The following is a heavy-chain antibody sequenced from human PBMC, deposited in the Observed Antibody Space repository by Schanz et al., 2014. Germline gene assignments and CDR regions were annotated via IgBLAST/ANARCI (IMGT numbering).Heavy chain of an antibody. CDR1: GYTFTAYF. J-gene: IGHJ5*02. CDR3: ARRGPNCSNNACYHGWFDP. V-gene: IGHV1-2*06. D-gene: IGHD4-4*01. CDR2: INPNTGGT. Sequence: QVLLVQSGAEVKQPGASVKVSCKASGYTFTAYFIHWVRQAPGQGLEWMGRINPNTGGTNFAQKFQGRVTMTRDTSITTAYMDLSGLTSDDTAVYYCARRGPNCSNNACYHGWFDPWGQGTLVTVSS.